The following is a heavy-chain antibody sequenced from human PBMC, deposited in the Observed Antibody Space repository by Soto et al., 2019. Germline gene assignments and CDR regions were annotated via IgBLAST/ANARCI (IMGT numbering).Heavy chain of an antibody. V-gene: IGHV4-34*01. CDR3: ARADSSGWYGGDFDY. Sequence: PSDTLSLICAVYGGSFSGYYWSWIRQPPGKGLEWIGEINHSGSTNYNPSLKSRVTISVDTSKNQFSLKLSSVTAADTAVYYCARADSSGWYGGDFDYWGQRTLVTVSS. J-gene: IGHJ4*02. D-gene: IGHD6-19*01. CDR1: GGSFSGYY. CDR2: INHSGST.